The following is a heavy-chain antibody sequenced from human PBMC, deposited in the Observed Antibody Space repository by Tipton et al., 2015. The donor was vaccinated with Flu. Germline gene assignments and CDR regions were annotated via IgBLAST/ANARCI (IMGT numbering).Heavy chain of an antibody. CDR2: IYHSGST. CDR3: AREIAVAGTLDYYYYYSMDV. J-gene: IGHJ6*02. Sequence: TLSLTCAVSGYSISSGYYWGWIRQPPGKGLEWIGSIYHSGSTYYNPSLKSRVTISVDTSKNQFSLKLSSVTAADTAVYYCAREIAVAGTLDYYYYYSMDVWGQGTTVTVSS. D-gene: IGHD6-19*01. CDR1: GYSISSGYY. V-gene: IGHV4-38-2*02.